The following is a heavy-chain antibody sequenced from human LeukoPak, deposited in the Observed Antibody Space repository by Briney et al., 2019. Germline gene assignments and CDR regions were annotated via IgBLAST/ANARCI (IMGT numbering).Heavy chain of an antibody. V-gene: IGHV4-39*01. J-gene: IGHJ3*02. Sequence: SETLSLTCTVSGGSISSSSYYWGWIRQPPGKGLEWIGSIYYSGSTYYNPSLKSRVTISVDTSKNQFSLKLSSVTAADTAVYYCARHEVAADAFDIWGQGTMVTVSS. D-gene: IGHD6-25*01. CDR3: ARHEVAADAFDI. CDR2: IYYSGST. CDR1: GGSISSSSYY.